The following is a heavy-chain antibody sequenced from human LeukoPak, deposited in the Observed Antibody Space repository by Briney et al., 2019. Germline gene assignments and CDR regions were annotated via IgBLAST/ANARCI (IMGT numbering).Heavy chain of an antibody. Sequence: GGSLRLSCAASGFTFSTYTMYWVRHPPGKRLEWVSIIGNNGGGIHYPDSVKGRFTISRDNFKNALYLQMNSLRVEDTAVYYCAIDPNWGTHSWGQGVLVTVSS. J-gene: IGHJ4*02. V-gene: IGHV3-23*01. D-gene: IGHD7-27*01. CDR2: IGNNGGGI. CDR1: GFTFSTYT. CDR3: AIDPNWGTHS.